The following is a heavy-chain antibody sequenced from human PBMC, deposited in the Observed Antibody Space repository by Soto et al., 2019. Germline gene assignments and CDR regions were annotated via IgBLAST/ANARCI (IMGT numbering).Heavy chain of an antibody. Sequence: EVQLVESGGGLVQPGGSLRLSCAASGFTISSYWMHWVRQAPGKGLVWVSRSNTDGGSTTYADSVKGRVTISRDNAKNTLYLQLNRLRAEDTAVYYCARDSLQFNDAFDIWGEGTMVTVSS. V-gene: IGHV3-74*01. J-gene: IGHJ3*02. CDR3: ARDSLQFNDAFDI. CDR1: GFTISSYW. D-gene: IGHD1-1*01. CDR2: SNTDGGST.